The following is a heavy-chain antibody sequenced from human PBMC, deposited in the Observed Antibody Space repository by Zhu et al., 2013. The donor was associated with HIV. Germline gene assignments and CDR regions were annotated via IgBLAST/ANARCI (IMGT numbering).Heavy chain of an antibody. J-gene: IGHJ6*03. Sequence: QVHLEQSGPEMKKPGASVKVSCKASGDTLTAYYLHWVRQAPGKGIEWMGYINPKNGDTKLAQTFRGRIFVTRDTSINTVYMELRSLTSDDTAVYYCARDPSTRYYTDIWGKGTTVIVSS. CDR2: INPKNGDT. CDR1: GDTLTAYY. D-gene: IGHD4-17*01. CDR3: ARDPSTRYYTDI. V-gene: IGHV1-2*02.